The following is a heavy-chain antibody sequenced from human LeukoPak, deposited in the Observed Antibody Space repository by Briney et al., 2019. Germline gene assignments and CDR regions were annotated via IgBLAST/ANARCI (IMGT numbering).Heavy chain of an antibody. D-gene: IGHD3-10*01. CDR1: GFTFSSYG. CDR2: IKSKSDGGTT. J-gene: IGHJ4*02. V-gene: IGHV3-15*05. Sequence: GGSLRLSCAASGFTFSSYGMSWVRQAPGKGLEWVGRIKSKSDGGTTDYAAPVKGRFTISRDDSKNTLFLRVNSLKIEDTAVYYCTTVTLRPVGLWGQGTLVTVSS. CDR3: TTVTLRPVGL.